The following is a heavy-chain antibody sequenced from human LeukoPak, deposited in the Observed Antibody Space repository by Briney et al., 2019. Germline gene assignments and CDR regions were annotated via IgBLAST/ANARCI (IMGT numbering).Heavy chain of an antibody. CDR3: ARVGSGSCVRARYCPELMDV. V-gene: IGHV1-8*02. J-gene: IGHJ6*03. Sequence: GASVKVSCKASGYIFTNYAINWVRQATGQGLEWMGWMNPNSGNTGYAQKFQGRVTMTRNTSISTAYMELSSLRSEDTAVYYCARVGSGSCVRARYCPELMDVWGKGTTVTISS. D-gene: IGHD2-15*01. CDR2: MNPNSGNT. CDR1: GYIFTNYA.